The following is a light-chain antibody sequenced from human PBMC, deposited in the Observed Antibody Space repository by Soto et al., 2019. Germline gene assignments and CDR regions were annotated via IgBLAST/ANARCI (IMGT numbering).Light chain of an antibody. CDR1: SSDVGGYKY. CDR2: AVS. J-gene: IGLJ2*01. Sequence: QSALTQTASVSGSPGQSITISCTGTSSDVGGYKYVSWYQQHPGKAPKLMIYAVSERPSGVPDRFSGSKSGNTASLTVSGLQAEDEADYYCSSYADTNNLLFGGGTKLTVL. CDR3: SSYADTNNLL. V-gene: IGLV2-8*01.